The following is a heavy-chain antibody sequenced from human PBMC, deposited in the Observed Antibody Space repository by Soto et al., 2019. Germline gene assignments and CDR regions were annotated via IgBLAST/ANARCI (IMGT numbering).Heavy chain of an antibody. CDR3: AKDSVSSSSWYGYYYYGMDV. Sequence: GGSMRLSCAASGFPFSSYAMSWVRQAPGKGLEWVSAISGSGGSTYYADSVKGRFTISRDNSKNTLYLQMNSLRAEDTAVYYCAKDSVSSSSWYGYYYYGMDVWGQGTTVTVSS. CDR2: ISGSGGST. J-gene: IGHJ6*02. D-gene: IGHD6-13*01. CDR1: GFPFSSYA. V-gene: IGHV3-23*01.